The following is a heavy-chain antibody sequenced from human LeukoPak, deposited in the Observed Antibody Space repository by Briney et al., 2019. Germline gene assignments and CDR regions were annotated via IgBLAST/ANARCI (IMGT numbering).Heavy chain of an antibody. D-gene: IGHD3-16*02. V-gene: IGHV1-18*01. J-gene: IGHJ4*02. Sequence: ASVKVSCKASGYTFTSYGISWVRQAPGQGLEWMGWISAYNGSTNYAQKLQGRATMTTDTSTSTVYMELRSLRSDDTAVYYCARDPGSPYDYVWGSYRPKLDYWGQGTLVTVSS. CDR3: ARDPGSPYDYVWGSYRPKLDY. CDR2: ISAYNGST. CDR1: GYTFTSYG.